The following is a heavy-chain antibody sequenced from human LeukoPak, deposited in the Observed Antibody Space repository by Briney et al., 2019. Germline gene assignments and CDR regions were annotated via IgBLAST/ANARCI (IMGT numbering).Heavy chain of an antibody. CDR1: GFTFSSYA. Sequence: GRSLRLSCAASGFTFSSYAMHWVRQAPGKGLEWVAVISYDGSNKYYADSVKGRFTISRDNSKNTLYLQMNSLRAEDTAVYYCAKEVDYGGNSGEIDYWGQGTLVTVSS. CDR3: AKEVDYGGNSGEIDY. CDR2: ISYDGSNK. J-gene: IGHJ4*02. V-gene: IGHV3-30-3*01. D-gene: IGHD4-23*01.